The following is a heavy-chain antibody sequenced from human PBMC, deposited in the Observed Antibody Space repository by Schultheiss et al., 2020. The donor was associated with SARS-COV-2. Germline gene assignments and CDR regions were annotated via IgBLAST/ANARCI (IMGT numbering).Heavy chain of an antibody. CDR3: ARDSLATVVTLNWFDP. V-gene: IGHV3-33*01. CDR1: GFTFRNYG. D-gene: IGHD4-23*01. CDR2: IWYDGSNK. J-gene: IGHJ5*02. Sequence: GGSLRLSCAASGFTFRNYGMHWVRQAPGKGLEWVAVIWYDGSNKYYADSVKGRFTISRDNSKNTLYLQMNSLRAEDTAVYYCARDSLATVVTLNWFDPWGQGTLVTVSS.